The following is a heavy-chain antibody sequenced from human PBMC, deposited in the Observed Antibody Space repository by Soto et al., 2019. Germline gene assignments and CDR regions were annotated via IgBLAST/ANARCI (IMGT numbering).Heavy chain of an antibody. CDR2: ISTDRRIE. D-gene: IGHD2-8*02. Sequence: PGGSLRLSCAASGFTFSSYTMHWVRQAPGKGLEWVTLISTDRRIENYADSVKGRFTISRDNSKNTLYLQVTSLRVEDTAVYYCAREYSLAVLAPGYWGQGTLVTVSS. CDR1: GFTFSSYT. CDR3: AREYSLAVLAPGY. V-gene: IGHV3-30*04. J-gene: IGHJ4*02.